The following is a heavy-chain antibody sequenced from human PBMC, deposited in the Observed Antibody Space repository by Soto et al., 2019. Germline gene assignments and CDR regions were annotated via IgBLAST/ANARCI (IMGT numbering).Heavy chain of an antibody. D-gene: IGHD3-16*01. V-gene: IGHV1-69*06. CDR3: ARELKAGGHFGMDV. J-gene: IGHJ6*02. CDR2: VIPLFGTS. Sequence: QVQLVQSGAEVKEPGSSVKVACQASGGAFSTYAISWVRQAPGQGLEWMGGVIPLFGTSNYLPKFQGRVSIAAGRSTETVYMELGRLRFGDTAVYFCARELKAGGHFGMDVWGQGTTVTVSS. CDR1: GGAFSTYA.